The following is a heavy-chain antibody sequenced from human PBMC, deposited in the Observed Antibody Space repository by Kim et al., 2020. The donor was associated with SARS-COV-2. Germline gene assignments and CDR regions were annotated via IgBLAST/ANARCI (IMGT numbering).Heavy chain of an antibody. D-gene: IGHD6-19*01. CDR3: ARDCRQRQWPDKCNYYYYGMDV. CDR1: GYTFTSYG. J-gene: IGHJ6*02. V-gene: IGHV1-18*04. CDR2: ISAYNGNT. Sequence: ASVKVSCKASGYTFTSYGISWVRQAPGQGLEWMGWISAYNGNTNYAQKLQGRVTMTTDTSTSTAYMELRSLRSDDTAVYYCARDCRQRQWPDKCNYYYYGMDVWGQGTTVTVSS.